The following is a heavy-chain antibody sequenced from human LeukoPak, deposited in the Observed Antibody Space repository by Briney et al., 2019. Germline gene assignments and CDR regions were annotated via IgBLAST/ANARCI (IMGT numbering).Heavy chain of an antibody. CDR2: ISAYNGNT. J-gene: IGHJ4*02. Sequence: GASVKVSCKASGYTFTSYGISWVRQAPGQGLEWMGWISAYNGNTNYAQKLQGRVTMTTDTSTSTAYMELRSLRSDDTAVYYCATQYCSSTSCYPYGVDSWGPGTLVTVSS. D-gene: IGHD2-2*01. CDR3: ATQYCSSTSCYPYGVDS. CDR1: GYTFTSYG. V-gene: IGHV1-18*01.